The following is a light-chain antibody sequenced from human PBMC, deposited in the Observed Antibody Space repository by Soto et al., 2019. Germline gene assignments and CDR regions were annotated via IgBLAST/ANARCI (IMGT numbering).Light chain of an antibody. CDR2: SNN. Sequence: QAVVTQPPSASGAPGQRVTISCSGSSSNIGSNSVNWYQQFPGTAPKLVIYSNNQRPSGVPDRFSGSKSGTSASLAISGLQSDDEADYFCAAWDESLNGHVVFGGGTKLTVL. CDR1: SSNIGSNS. CDR3: AAWDESLNGHVV. J-gene: IGLJ2*01. V-gene: IGLV1-44*01.